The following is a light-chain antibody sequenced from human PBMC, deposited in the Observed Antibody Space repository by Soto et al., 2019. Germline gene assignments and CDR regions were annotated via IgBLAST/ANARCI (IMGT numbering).Light chain of an antibody. Sequence: QSVLTQPPSVSGAPGQRVTISCTGSSSNIGAGYDVHWYQRLPGTAPKLLIYGNSNRPSGVPHRFSGSKSGTSASLAITGLQAEDEADYYCQSYDSSLSGWEVFGGGTKLTV. J-gene: IGLJ3*02. V-gene: IGLV1-40*01. CDR2: GNS. CDR1: SSNIGAGYD. CDR3: QSYDSSLSGWEV.